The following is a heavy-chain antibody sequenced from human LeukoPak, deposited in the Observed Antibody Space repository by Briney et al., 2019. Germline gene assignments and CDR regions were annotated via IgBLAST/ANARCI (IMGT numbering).Heavy chain of an antibody. D-gene: IGHD3-10*01. V-gene: IGHV4-59*12. J-gene: IGHJ4*02. CDR3: ARGIYGSGSYFFAEVNYYFDY. CDR2: IDYSGST. CDR1: DGSISPSF. Sequence: SETLSLTCTVSDGSISPSFWSWIRQPPGKGLEWIGNIDYSGSTHYNSSVKSRVTISVDTSKNQFSLKLSSVTAADTAVYYCARGIYGSGSYFFAEVNYYFDYWGQGTLVTVSS.